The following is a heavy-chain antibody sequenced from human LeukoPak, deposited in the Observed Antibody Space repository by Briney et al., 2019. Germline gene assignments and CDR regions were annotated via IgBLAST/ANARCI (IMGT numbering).Heavy chain of an antibody. CDR3: AKRGVVIRVILVGFHKEAYYFDS. CDR1: GITLSNYG. Sequence: GGSLRLSCAVSGITLSNYGMSWVRQTPGKGLKWVAGISGSGGTTNYADSVKGRFTISRDNPKNTLYLQMNSLRAEDTAVYFCAKRGVVIRVILVGFHKEAYYFDSWGQGALVTVSS. CDR2: ISGSGGTT. D-gene: IGHD3-22*01. J-gene: IGHJ4*02. V-gene: IGHV3-23*01.